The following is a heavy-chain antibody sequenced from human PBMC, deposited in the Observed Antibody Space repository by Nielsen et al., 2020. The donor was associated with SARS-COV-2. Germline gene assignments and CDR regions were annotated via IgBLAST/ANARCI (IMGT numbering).Heavy chain of an antibody. CDR1: GGSISSSSYY. V-gene: IGHV4-39*07. D-gene: IGHD2-21*02. CDR2: IYYSGST. CDR3: AAQSGAGFWGDYYFDY. Sequence: SETLSLTCTVSGGSISSSSYYWGWIRQPPGKGLEWIGSIYYSGSTYYNPSLKSRVTISVDTSKNQFSLKLSSVTAADTAVYYCAAQSGAGFWGDYYFDYWGQGTLVTVSS. J-gene: IGHJ4*02.